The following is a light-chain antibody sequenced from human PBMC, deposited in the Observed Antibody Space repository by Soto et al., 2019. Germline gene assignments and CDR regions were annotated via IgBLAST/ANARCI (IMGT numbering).Light chain of an antibody. CDR1: QSVSTY. CDR2: DAS. V-gene: IGKV3-11*01. J-gene: IGKJ2*02. CDR3: QQRRGT. Sequence: EIVLTQSPATLSLSPGERATLSCRASQSVSTYLAWYQQKPGQAPRLLIYDASNRASGIPARFSGSGSGTDFTLTIISLEPEDLAVYYCQQRRGTFGQGTKLAIK.